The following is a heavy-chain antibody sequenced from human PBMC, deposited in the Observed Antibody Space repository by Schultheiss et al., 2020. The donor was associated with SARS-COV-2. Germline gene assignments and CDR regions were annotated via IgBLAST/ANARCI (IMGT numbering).Heavy chain of an antibody. Sequence: SETLSLTCTVSGASISSYYWSWIRQHPGKGLEWIGYIYYSGSTFYNPSLESRVTISVDTSNNQFSLRLSSVTAADTAVYYCARGELIFDYWGQGTLVTVSS. CDR3: ARGELIFDY. D-gene: IGHD1-7*01. J-gene: IGHJ4*02. CDR1: GASISSYY. CDR2: IYYSGST. V-gene: IGHV4-59*06.